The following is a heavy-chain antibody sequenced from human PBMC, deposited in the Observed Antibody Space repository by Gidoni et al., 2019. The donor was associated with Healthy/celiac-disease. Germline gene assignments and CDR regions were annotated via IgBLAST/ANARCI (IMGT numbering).Heavy chain of an antibody. Sequence: EVQLLEDGGGLVQRGGSLRLSASASVFPFSSYATHGVRQGPGKGREYVSAISRKGGSTYDADSVKGRFTIPRDNSKNTLDLKMSSLRAEDTAVYYGVKDGRKVRGFFDYWGQGTLVTVSA. CDR2: ISRKGGST. CDR3: VKDGRKVRGFFDY. CDR1: VFPFSSYA. D-gene: IGHD3-10*01. J-gene: IGHJ4*02. V-gene: IGHV3-64D*06.